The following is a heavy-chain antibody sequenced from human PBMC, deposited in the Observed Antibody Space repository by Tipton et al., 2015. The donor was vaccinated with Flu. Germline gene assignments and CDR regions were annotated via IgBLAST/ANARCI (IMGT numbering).Heavy chain of an antibody. CDR1: GFTFSNAW. V-gene: IGHV3-15*01. Sequence: SLRLSCAASGFTFSNAWMSWVRQAPGKGLEWVGRIKSKTDGGTTDYAAPVKGRFTISRDDSKNTLYLQMNSLKTEDTAVYYCTTDGELWFGELAYWGQGTLVTVSS. J-gene: IGHJ4*02. CDR2: IKSKTDGGTT. D-gene: IGHD3-10*01. CDR3: TTDGELWFGELAY.